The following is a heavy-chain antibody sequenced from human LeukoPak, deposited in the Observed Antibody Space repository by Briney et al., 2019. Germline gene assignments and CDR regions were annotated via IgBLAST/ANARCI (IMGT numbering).Heavy chain of an antibody. CDR1: GGSFSGYY. D-gene: IGHD3-9*01. J-gene: IGHJ4*02. CDR3: ARGGRPPGYSTR. V-gene: IGHV4-34*01. Sequence: SETLSLTCAVYGGSFSGYYWSWIRQPSGKGLEWIGEINHSGSTNYNPSLKSRVTISVDTSKNQFSLKLSSVTAADTAVYYCARGGRPPGYSTRWGQGTLVTVSS. CDR2: INHSGST.